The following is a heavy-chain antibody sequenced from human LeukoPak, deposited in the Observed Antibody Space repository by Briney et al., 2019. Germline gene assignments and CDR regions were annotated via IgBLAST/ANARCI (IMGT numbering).Heavy chain of an antibody. D-gene: IGHD6-13*01. CDR3: AREIKGIAAAGSLYYFDY. CDR1: GGSISSYY. Sequence: PSETLSLTCTVSGGSISSYYWSWIRQPAGKGLEWIGRIYTSGSTNYNPSLKSRVTMSVDTSKNQFSLKLSSVTAADTAVYYCAREIKGIAAAGSLYYFDYWGQGTLVTVSS. V-gene: IGHV4-4*07. CDR2: IYTSGST. J-gene: IGHJ4*02.